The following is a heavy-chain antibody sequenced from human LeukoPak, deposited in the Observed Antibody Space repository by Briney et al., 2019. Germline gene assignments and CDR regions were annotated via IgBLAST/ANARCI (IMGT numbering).Heavy chain of an antibody. CDR3: ATDLEGRPKDY. Sequence: GGSLRLSCAAPGFTFSSYAMSWVRQAPGKGLEWVSAFSGSGGSTYYADSVKGRFTISRDNSKNTLYLQMNSLRAEDTAVYYCATDLEGRPKDYWGQGTLVTVSS. J-gene: IGHJ4*02. D-gene: IGHD1-1*01. CDR2: FSGSGGST. CDR1: GFTFSSYA. V-gene: IGHV3-23*01.